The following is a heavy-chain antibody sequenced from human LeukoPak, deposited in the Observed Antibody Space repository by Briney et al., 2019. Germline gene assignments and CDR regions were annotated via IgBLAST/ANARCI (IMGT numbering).Heavy chain of an antibody. D-gene: IGHD3-10*01. V-gene: IGHV3-23*01. Sequence: PGGSLRLSCAASGFTFSSYAMSWVRQAPGKGLEWVSAISGSGGSTYYADSVKGRFTISRDNSKNTLYLQMNSLRAEDTAVYYCAKELYGITMVRGVIPIFDYWGQGTLVTVSS. CDR3: AKELYGITMVRGVIPIFDY. CDR1: GFTFSSYA. J-gene: IGHJ4*02. CDR2: ISGSGGST.